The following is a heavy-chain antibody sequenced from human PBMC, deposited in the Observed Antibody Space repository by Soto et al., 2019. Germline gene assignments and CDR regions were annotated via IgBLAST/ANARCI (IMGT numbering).Heavy chain of an antibody. D-gene: IGHD3-22*01. V-gene: IGHV1-69*04. Sequence: ASVKGSCKASGGTFSSYTISWGRQAAGQGLEWRGRIIPILGIANYAQKFQGRVTITADKSTSTAYMELSSLRSEDTAVYYCARDDYYDSSAVRPHAWGNDYWGQGILVTVSS. CDR3: ARDDYYDSSAVRPHAWGNDY. CDR2: IIPILGIA. CDR1: GGTFSSYT. J-gene: IGHJ4*02.